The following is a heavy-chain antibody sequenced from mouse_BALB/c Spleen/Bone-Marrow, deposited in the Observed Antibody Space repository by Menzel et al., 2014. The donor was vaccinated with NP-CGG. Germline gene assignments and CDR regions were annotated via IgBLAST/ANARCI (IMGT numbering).Heavy chain of an antibody. CDR3: ARYDYRYSWFAY. CDR1: GFNIKDTY. Sequence: EVQLQQSGAELVKPGASVKLSCTASGFNIKDTYMHWVKQRPEQGQEWIGRIDPANGNTKYDPKFQGKATITTDTSSNTAYLQLRSLTSEDTAVYYCARYDYRYSWFAYWGQGTLVTVSA. V-gene: IGHV14-3*02. CDR2: IDPANGNT. D-gene: IGHD2-14*01. J-gene: IGHJ3*01.